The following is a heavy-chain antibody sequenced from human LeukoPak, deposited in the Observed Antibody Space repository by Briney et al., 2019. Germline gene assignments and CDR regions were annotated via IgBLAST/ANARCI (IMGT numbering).Heavy chain of an antibody. CDR1: GYTPTELS. CDR2: FDPEDGET. J-gene: IGHJ6*02. V-gene: IGHV1-24*01. Sequence: ASVTVSCTVSGYTPTELSMHWVRQAPGKGLEWMGGFDPEDGETIYAQKFQGRVTMTEDTSTDTAYMELSSLRSEDTAVYYCATATYNWNDDRRNYYGMDVWGQGTTVTVSS. CDR3: ATATYNWNDDRRNYYGMDV. D-gene: IGHD1-1*01.